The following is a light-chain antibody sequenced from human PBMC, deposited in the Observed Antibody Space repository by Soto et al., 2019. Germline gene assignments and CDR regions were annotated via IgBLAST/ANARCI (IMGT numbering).Light chain of an antibody. CDR2: EVN. CDR1: SSDVGGYKF. Sequence: QSALTQPASVSASPGQSITISCTGTSSDVGGYKFVSWYQHHPGKAPKLMIYEVNNRPSGVSNRFSGSKSGNTASLNISGLQPEDEADYYCLSYTSANTRVFGGGTKVTVL. CDR3: LSYTSANTRV. J-gene: IGLJ3*02. V-gene: IGLV2-14*01.